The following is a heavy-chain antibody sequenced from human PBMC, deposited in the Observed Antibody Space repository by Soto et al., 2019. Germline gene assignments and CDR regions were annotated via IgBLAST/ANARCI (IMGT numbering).Heavy chain of an antibody. CDR1: GFTFSSYG. J-gene: IGHJ4*02. Sequence: QVQLVESGGGVVQPGRSLRLSCAASGFTFSSYGMHWVRQAPGKGLEWVAVISYDGSNKYYADSVKGRFTISRDNSKNTLYLQMNSLRAEDTAVYYCSKETSSEFPFDYRGQGTLVTVSS. V-gene: IGHV3-30*18. D-gene: IGHD2-21*01. CDR3: SKETSSEFPFDY. CDR2: ISYDGSNK.